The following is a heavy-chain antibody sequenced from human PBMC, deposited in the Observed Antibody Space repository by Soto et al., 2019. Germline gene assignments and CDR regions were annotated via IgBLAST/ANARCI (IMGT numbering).Heavy chain of an antibody. Sequence: PSETLSLTCTVSGGSISSSSYYWGWIRQPPGKGLEWIGSIFYSGSTYYNPSLKSRVTISVDTSKNQFSLKLSSVTAADTAVYYCARDDSSVPYYYYGMDVWGQGTTVTVSS. J-gene: IGHJ6*02. V-gene: IGHV4-39*02. D-gene: IGHD3-22*01. CDR3: ARDDSSVPYYYYGMDV. CDR1: GGSISSSSYY. CDR2: IFYSGST.